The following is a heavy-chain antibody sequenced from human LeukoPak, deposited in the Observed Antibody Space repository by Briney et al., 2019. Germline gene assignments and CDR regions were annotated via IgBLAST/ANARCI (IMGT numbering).Heavy chain of an antibody. CDR1: GGSISSDTYY. Sequence: SETLSLTCTVSGGSISSDTYYWGWIRQPPGKGLEWIGNIYYSGSTYYNPSLKSRVTISVDTSKNQFSLKLSFVSAADTAVYYCARLVRGIYDYFDYWGQGTLVTVSS. J-gene: IGHJ4*02. CDR3: ARLVRGIYDYFDY. CDR2: IYYSGST. D-gene: IGHD3-10*01. V-gene: IGHV4-39*01.